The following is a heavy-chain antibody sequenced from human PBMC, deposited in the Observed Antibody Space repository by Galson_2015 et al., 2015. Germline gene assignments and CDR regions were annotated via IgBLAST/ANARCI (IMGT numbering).Heavy chain of an antibody. V-gene: IGHV1-46*01. D-gene: IGHD1-1*01. Sequence: SVKVSCKASGYTFTSYYMHWVRQAPGQGLEWMGIINPSGGSTSYAQKFQGRVTMTRDTSTSTVYMELSSLRSEDTAVYYCARGTTDLNDTRYYYYYGMDVWGQGTTVTVSS. CDR1: GYTFTSYY. CDR3: ARGTTDLNDTRYYYYYGMDV. J-gene: IGHJ6*02. CDR2: INPSGGST.